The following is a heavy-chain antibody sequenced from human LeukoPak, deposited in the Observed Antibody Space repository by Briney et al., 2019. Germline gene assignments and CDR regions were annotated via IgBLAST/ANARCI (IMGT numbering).Heavy chain of an antibody. V-gene: IGHV3-48*03. Sequence: GGSLILSCAASGFTFSSYEMNWVRQAPGKGLEWVSYISSSGSAKYYADSVKGRFTISRDSAKNSLYLQMNSLRAEDTAVYYCARGGNWSDPWGQGTLVTVTS. J-gene: IGHJ5*02. CDR1: GFTFSSYE. D-gene: IGHD1-26*01. CDR2: ISSSGSAK. CDR3: ARGGNWSDP.